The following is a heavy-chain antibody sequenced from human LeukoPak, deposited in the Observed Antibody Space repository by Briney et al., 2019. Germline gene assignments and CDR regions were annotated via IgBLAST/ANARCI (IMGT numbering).Heavy chain of an antibody. CDR2: INPNSGGT. J-gene: IGHJ4*02. CDR1: GFTFSSYW. CDR3: AREDYASSGAFDY. D-gene: IGHD3-22*01. V-gene: IGHV1-2*02. Sequence: GGSLRLSCAASGFTFSSYWMNWVRQAPGQGLEWMGWINPNSGGTNYAQKFQGRVTMTGDTSISTAYMELSGLRSDDTAVYYCAREDYASSGAFDYWGQGTLVTVSS.